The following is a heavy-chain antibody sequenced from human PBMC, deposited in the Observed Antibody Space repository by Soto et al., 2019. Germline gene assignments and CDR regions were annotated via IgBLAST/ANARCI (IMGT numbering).Heavy chain of an antibody. CDR3: ARHYGDFYYFDY. CDR1: GGSISSGGYS. V-gene: IGHV4-30-2*01. CDR2: IYHSGST. D-gene: IGHD4-17*01. Sequence: SETLSLTCAVSGGSISSGGYSWSWIRQPPGKGLEWIGYIYHSGSTYYNPSLKSRVTISVDRSKNQFSLKLSSATAADTAVYYCARHYGDFYYFDYWGQGTLVTVSS. J-gene: IGHJ4*02.